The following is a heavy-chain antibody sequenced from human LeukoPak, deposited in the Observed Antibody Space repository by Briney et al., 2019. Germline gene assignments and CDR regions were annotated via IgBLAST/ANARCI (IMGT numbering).Heavy chain of an antibody. J-gene: IGHJ4*02. V-gene: IGHV3-9*01. CDR1: GFTFDDYA. CDR2: ISWNSGSI. CDR3: AKGRGQQLRGVLDY. Sequence: PGGSLRLSCAASGFTFDDYAMHWVRQAPGKGLEWVSGISWNSGSIGYADSVKGRFTISRDNAKNSLYLQMNSLRAEDTALYYCAKGRGQQLRGVLDYWGQGTLVTVSS. D-gene: IGHD6-13*01.